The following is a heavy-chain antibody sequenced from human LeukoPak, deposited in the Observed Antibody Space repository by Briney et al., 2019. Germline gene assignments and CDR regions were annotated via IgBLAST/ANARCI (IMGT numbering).Heavy chain of an antibody. CDR2: IDPNSGGT. Sequence: GASVKVSCKASGYTFTDYYIHWVRQAPGQGLEWMGWIDPNSGGTNFAQKFQGRVTMTTDTSITTAYMELTRLRSDDTAVYYCARHGSSSWYGRYYYYYYMDVWGKGTTVTVSS. CDR3: ARHGSSSWYGRYYYYYYMDV. D-gene: IGHD6-13*01. J-gene: IGHJ6*03. CDR1: GYTFTDYY. V-gene: IGHV1-2*02.